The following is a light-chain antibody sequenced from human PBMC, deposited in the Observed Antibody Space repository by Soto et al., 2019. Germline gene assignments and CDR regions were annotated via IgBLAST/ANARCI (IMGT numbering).Light chain of an antibody. J-gene: IGKJ1*01. V-gene: IGKV3-15*01. CDR2: GAS. CDR1: QGVLNY. CDR3: QQYSDLWT. Sequence: EIVLTPSPATLSLSPGERATLSCRASQGVLNYLTWYQPKPGQAPSLLIYGASARATGIPARFSGSGSGTEFTLTISSLQSEDLAVYYCQQYSDLWTFGQGTKVDIK.